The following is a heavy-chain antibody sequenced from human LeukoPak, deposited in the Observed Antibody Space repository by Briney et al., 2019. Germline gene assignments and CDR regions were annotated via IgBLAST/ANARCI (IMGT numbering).Heavy chain of an antibody. D-gene: IGHD3-3*01. CDR2: IYYSGST. CDR1: GGSISSSSYY. Sequence: SETLSLTCTVSGGSISSSSYYWGWIRQPPGKGLEWTGSIYYSGSTYYNPSLKSRVTISVDTSKNQFSLKLSSVTAADTAVYYCARHSTDTYYDFWSGYYTSFDYWGQGTLVTVSS. V-gene: IGHV4-39*01. J-gene: IGHJ4*02. CDR3: ARHSTDTYYDFWSGYYTSFDY.